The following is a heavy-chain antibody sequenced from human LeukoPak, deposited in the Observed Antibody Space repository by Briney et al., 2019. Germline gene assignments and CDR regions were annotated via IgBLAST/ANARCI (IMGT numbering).Heavy chain of an antibody. CDR1: GFPFTSYA. Sequence: GGSLRLSCAASGFPFTSYAMIWVRQAPGKEPEWLSTISASGANTYYADSVKDRFTISRDNSKNTLYLQMNSLRAEDTAIYYCASYTCCGSRYFDYWGQGTLVTVSS. J-gene: IGHJ4*02. V-gene: IGHV3-23*01. CDR3: ASYTCCGSRYFDY. CDR2: ISASGANT. D-gene: IGHD3-16*02.